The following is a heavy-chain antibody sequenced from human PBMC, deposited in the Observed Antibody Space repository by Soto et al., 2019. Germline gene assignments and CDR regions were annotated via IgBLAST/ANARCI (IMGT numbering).Heavy chain of an antibody. Sequence: SVKVSCKASGGTFSSYAISWVRQAPGQGLEWMGGIIPIFGTANYAQKFQGRVTITADESTSTAYMELSSLRSEDTAVYYCARRGYSYGRRGSFDYWGQGTLVTVSS. D-gene: IGHD5-18*01. CDR3: ARRGYSYGRRGSFDY. CDR1: GGTFSSYA. CDR2: IIPIFGTA. J-gene: IGHJ4*02. V-gene: IGHV1-69*13.